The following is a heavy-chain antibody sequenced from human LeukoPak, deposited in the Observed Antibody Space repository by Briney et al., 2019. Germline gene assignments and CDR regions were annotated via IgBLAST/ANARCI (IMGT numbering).Heavy chain of an antibody. D-gene: IGHD6-19*01. J-gene: IGHJ4*02. CDR1: GGSFSSYY. Sequence: SETLSLTCTVSGGSFSSYYWSWIRQPAGKGLEWIGRIYTSGSTNYNPSLKSRVTMSVDTSKNQFSLKLSSVTAADTAVYYCARVPGWDSSGWSFDYWGQGTLVTVSS. CDR3: ARVPGWDSSGWSFDY. V-gene: IGHV4-4*07. CDR2: IYTSGST.